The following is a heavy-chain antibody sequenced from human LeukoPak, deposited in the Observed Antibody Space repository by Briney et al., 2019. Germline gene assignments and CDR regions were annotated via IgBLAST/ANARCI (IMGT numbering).Heavy chain of an antibody. J-gene: IGHJ4*02. V-gene: IGHV3-20*04. CDR3: VKVIAAAADY. CDR1: GFTFDDYG. CDR2: INWNGGST. D-gene: IGHD6-13*01. Sequence: RGSLRLSCAASGFTFDDYGMSWVRQAPGKGLEWVSGINWNGGSTGYADSVKGRFTISRDNAKNSLYLQMNSLRAEDTAVYYCVKVIAAAADYWGQGTLVTVSS.